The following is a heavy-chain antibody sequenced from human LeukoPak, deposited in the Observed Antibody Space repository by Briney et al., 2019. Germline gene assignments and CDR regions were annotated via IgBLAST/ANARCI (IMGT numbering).Heavy chain of an antibody. D-gene: IGHD3-22*01. J-gene: IGHJ4*02. CDR3: AKASYYYDITGYPQM. CDR2: ISGGST. V-gene: IGHV3-38-3*01. CDR1: GFTVSSNE. Sequence: GGSLRLSCAASGFTVSSNEMSWVRQAPGKGLEWVSSISGGSTYYADSVKGRFTISRDNSKNTLYLQMNSLRLEDTAVYYCAKASYYYDITGYPQMWGQGTLVTVSS.